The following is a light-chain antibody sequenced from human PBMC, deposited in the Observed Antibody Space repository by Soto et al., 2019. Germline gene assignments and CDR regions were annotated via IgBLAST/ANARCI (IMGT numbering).Light chain of an antibody. V-gene: IGKV1-39*01. J-gene: IGKJ2*01. CDR3: QQSYSTPYT. CDR1: QSISSY. CDR2: AAS. Sequence: DIQMTQSPSSLSASVGDRVTIACRASQSISSYLSWFQQKPGRAPKLLIYAASALRSGVPSRFRGSGSGTEFTLTISSLQPDDFATYYCQQSYSTPYTFGQGTKLDIK.